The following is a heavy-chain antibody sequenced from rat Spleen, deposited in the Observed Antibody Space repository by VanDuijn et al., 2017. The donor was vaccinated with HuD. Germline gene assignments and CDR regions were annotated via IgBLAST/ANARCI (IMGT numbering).Heavy chain of an antibody. CDR1: GFTFSGYW. CDR2: ITNTGGNI. CDR3: ARHNYAFDY. Sequence: EVQLVESGGGLVQPGRSLKLSCVASGFTFSGYWMYWIRQAPTKGLEWVASITNTGGNIYYPDSVKGRFTISRDFAESTLYLQMDSLRSEDTATYYCARHNYAFDYWGQGVMVTVSS. J-gene: IGHJ2*01. D-gene: IGHD1-11*01. V-gene: IGHV5-31*01.